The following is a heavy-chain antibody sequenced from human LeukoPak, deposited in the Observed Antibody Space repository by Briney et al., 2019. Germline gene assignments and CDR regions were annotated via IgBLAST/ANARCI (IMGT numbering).Heavy chain of an antibody. D-gene: IGHD3-22*01. Sequence: PSETLPLTCAVYGGSFSGYYWSWIRQPPGKGLEWIGEINHSGSTNYNPSLKSRVTISVDTSKNQFSLKLSSVAAADTAVYYCARVTMIVVVIDYWGQGTLVTVSS. CDR2: INHSGST. CDR3: ARVTMIVVVIDY. J-gene: IGHJ4*02. V-gene: IGHV4-34*01. CDR1: GGSFSGYY.